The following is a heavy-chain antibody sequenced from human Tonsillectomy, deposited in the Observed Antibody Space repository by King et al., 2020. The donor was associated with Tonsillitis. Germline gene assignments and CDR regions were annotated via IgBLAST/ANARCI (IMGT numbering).Heavy chain of an antibody. CDR3: ARPSGWSQISYAFDI. V-gene: IGHV4-39*01. Sequence: LQLQESGPGLVKPSETLSLTCTVSGGSISSSRYYWGWIRQPPGKGLEWIGSIYYSGSTYYNPSLKSRVTISVDTSKNQFSLKLSSVTAADTAVYYCARPSGWSQISYAFDIWGQGTMVTVSS. CDR2: IYYSGST. J-gene: IGHJ3*02. CDR1: GGSISSSRYY. D-gene: IGHD6-19*01.